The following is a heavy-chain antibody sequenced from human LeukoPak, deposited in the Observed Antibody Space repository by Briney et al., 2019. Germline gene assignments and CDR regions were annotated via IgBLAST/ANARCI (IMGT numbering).Heavy chain of an antibody. V-gene: IGHV3-7*01. CDR2: IKDDGTGK. Sequence: GSLRLSCAASGFTFSSYWMSWVRQAPGKGLEWVANIKDDGTGKYYVDSVKGRFTISRGNAKNSLYLQMNSLRAEDTAVYYCGRDPYYDSLDYWGQGTLVTVSS. CDR3: GRDPYYDSLDY. D-gene: IGHD3-22*01. CDR1: GFTFSSYW. J-gene: IGHJ4*02.